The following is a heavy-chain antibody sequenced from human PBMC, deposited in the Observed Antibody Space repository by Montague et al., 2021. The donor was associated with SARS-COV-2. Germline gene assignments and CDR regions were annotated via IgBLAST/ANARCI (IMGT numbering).Heavy chain of an antibody. CDR2: VNQDASEK. Sequence: SLRLSCAASGFTFDDYWMAWVRQVPEKGLEWVASVNQDASEKYYVDSVKGRFTISSDNAKNSLSLQMSSLRVEDTAMYYCARDPAFAAFDLWGRGSLVIVSS. J-gene: IGHJ2*01. CDR3: ARDPAFAAFDL. D-gene: IGHD6-25*01. CDR1: GFTFDDYW. V-gene: IGHV3-7*05.